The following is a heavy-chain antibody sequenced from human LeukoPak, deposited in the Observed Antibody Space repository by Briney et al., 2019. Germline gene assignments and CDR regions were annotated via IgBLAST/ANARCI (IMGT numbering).Heavy chain of an antibody. CDR2: INPNSGGT. CDR3: ARDRVTYYDFWSGYYPQEGFDY. J-gene: IGHJ4*02. Sequence: ASVKVSCKASGYTFTGYYIHWVRQAPGQGLEWMGWINPNSGGTNYAQKFQGRVTMTRDTSISTAYMELSRLRSEDTAVYYCARDRVTYYDFWSGYYPQEGFDYWGQGTLVTVSS. V-gene: IGHV1-2*02. D-gene: IGHD3-3*01. CDR1: GYTFTGYY.